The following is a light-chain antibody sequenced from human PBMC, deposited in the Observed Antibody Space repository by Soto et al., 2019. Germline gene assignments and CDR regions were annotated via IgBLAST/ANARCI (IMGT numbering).Light chain of an antibody. CDR3: HQYDSWT. Sequence: IVMTQSTAPLSVSPGEEVTLSCRASQSVPSRIAWYQQKPGQAPSLLIYGASTRATGIPDMFRCSGSGTDFTLTISRLEPEYLAVYYCHQYDSWTFGQGTKVDIK. J-gene: IGKJ1*01. V-gene: IGKV3D-15*01. CDR2: GAS. CDR1: QSVPSR.